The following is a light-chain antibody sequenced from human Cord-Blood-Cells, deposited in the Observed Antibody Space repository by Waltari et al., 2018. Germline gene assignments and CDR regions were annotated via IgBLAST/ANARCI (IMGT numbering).Light chain of an antibody. Sequence: SSELTQDPAVSVALGTTVRVTCPGDSLRSYHASWYQPKPGQAPVLVIYGKNNRPSGIPDRFSGSSSGNTASLTITGAQAEDEADYYCNSRDSSGNHVVFGGGTKLTVL. V-gene: IGLV3-19*01. J-gene: IGLJ2*01. CDR3: NSRDSSGNHVV. CDR1: SLRSYH. CDR2: GKN.